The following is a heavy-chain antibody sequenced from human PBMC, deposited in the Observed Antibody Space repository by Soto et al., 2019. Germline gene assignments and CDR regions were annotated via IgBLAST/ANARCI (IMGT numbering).Heavy chain of an antibody. V-gene: IGHV4-31*03. CDR1: GGSISSGGYY. CDR3: ARDLCSGGSCYPPRAFDI. D-gene: IGHD2-15*01. Sequence: QVQLQESGPGLVKPSQTLSLTCTVSGGSISSGGYYWSWIRQHPGKGPEWIGYIYYSGSTYYNPSLKSRVTISVDTSKNQFSLKLSSVTAADTAVYYCARDLCSGGSCYPPRAFDIWGQGTMVTVSS. CDR2: IYYSGST. J-gene: IGHJ3*02.